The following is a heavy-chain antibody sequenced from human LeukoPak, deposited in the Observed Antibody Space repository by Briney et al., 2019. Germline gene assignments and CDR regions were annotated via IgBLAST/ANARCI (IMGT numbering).Heavy chain of an antibody. D-gene: IGHD5-18*01. CDR3: ARVAEIQLWLRGAFDY. Sequence: GGSLRLSCTASGFTFSGFTLNWVRQAPGKGLEWVSGISGRDSSPYYADSVRGRFTISRDNAKNSLYLQMNSLTDEDTAVYYCARVAEIQLWLRGAFDYWGQGTLVTVSS. CDR2: ISGRDSSP. J-gene: IGHJ4*02. V-gene: IGHV3-48*02. CDR1: GFTFSGFT.